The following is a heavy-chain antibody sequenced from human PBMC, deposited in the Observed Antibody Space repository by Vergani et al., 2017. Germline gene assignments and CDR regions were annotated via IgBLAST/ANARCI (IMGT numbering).Heavy chain of an antibody. J-gene: IGHJ4*02. CDR2: ISSRSTYT. D-gene: IGHD3-22*01. CDR1: GFTFSSYS. CDR3: ASGYNYNNSGYFYYLPDY. Sequence: EVQLVESGGGLVKPGGSLRLSCAASGFTFSSYSMNWVRQAPGKGLEWVSSISSRSTYTYYADSVKGRFTISRENAKSSLYLQMNSLRADDTAVYYCASGYNYNNSGYFYYLPDYWGQGTLVTVSS. V-gene: IGHV3-21*01.